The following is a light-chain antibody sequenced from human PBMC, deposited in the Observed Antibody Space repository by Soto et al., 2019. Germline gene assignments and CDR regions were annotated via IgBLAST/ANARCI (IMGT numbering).Light chain of an antibody. CDR1: QSLLHTDGNNY. J-gene: IGKJ4*01. CDR2: LAS. Sequence: EIVMTQAPLSLPVTPGEPASISCRSSQSLLHTDGNNYLAWYLQKPGHSPQLLIYLASNRASGVPDRFSGSGSGTDFTLKISRVEAEDVGVYYCMQVLQTPTFGGGTKLEIK. CDR3: MQVLQTPT. V-gene: IGKV2-28*01.